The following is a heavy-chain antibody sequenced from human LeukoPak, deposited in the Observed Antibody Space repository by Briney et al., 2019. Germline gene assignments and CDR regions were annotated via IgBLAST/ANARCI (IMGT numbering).Heavy chain of an antibody. CDR1: GGSISSYY. Sequence: SETLSLTCAVSGGSISSYYWSWIRQPPGKGLEWIGYIYYSGSTNYNPSLKSRVTISVDTSKNQFSLKLSSVTAADTAVYYCARGQRGYPFDYWGQGTLVTVSS. J-gene: IGHJ4*02. D-gene: IGHD5-18*01. CDR3: ARGQRGYPFDY. V-gene: IGHV4-59*01. CDR2: IYYSGST.